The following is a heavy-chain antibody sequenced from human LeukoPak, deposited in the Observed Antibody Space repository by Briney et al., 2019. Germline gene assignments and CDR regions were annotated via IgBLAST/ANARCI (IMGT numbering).Heavy chain of an antibody. D-gene: IGHD5-18*01. CDR3: ARVRIQLWLGEYYFDY. CDR1: GFTFSSYW. CDR2: IKQDGSEK. J-gene: IGHJ4*02. Sequence: GGSLRLSCAASGFTFSSYWMSWVRQAPGKGLEWVANIKQDGSEKYYVDSVKGRFTISRDNAKNSLYLQMNSLRAEDTAVYYCARVRIQLWLGEYYFDYWSQGTLVTVSS. V-gene: IGHV3-7*01.